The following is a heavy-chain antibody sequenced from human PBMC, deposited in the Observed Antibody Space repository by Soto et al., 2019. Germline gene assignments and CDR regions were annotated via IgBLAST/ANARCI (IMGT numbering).Heavy chain of an antibody. CDR3: ARGVGRGVIIAYYFDY. CDR1: GGSISSYY. CDR2: IYYSGST. D-gene: IGHD3-10*01. Sequence: PSETLSLTCTVSGGSISSYYWSWIRQPPGKGLEWIGYIYYSGSTNYNPSLKSRVTISVDTSKNQFSLKLSSVTAADTAVYYCARGVGRGVIIAYYFDYWGQGTLVTVS. V-gene: IGHV4-59*01. J-gene: IGHJ4*02.